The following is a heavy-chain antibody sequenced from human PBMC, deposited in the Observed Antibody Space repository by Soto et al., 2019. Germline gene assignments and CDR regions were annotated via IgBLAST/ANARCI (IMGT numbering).Heavy chain of an antibody. CDR1: GGTFSGSA. D-gene: IGHD3-16*01. CDR2: FVPLFGTT. J-gene: IGHJ4*02. V-gene: IGHV1-69*01. Sequence: QLVQSGSEVKKPGSSVKVSCQASGGTFSGSAVTWVRQGPGQGLEWMGEFVPLFGTTNYAQRFPGRLTLTAEESTSTAYMELRTLRSDDTAVYYCATHGLGVSSPPYFDNWGQGTLVTVSS. CDR3: ATHGLGVSSPPYFDN.